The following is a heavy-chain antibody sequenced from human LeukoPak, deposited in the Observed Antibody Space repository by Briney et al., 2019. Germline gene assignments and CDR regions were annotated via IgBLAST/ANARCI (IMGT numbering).Heavy chain of an antibody. Sequence: PGGSLRLSCAASGFTFSSYSMNWVRQAPGKGLEWVSSISSSSSYIYYADSVKGRFTISRDNAKNSLYLQMNSLRAEDTAVYYCAREWGHVVVPASSPFDYWGQGTLVTVSS. V-gene: IGHV3-21*01. CDR1: GFTFSSYS. CDR3: AREWGHVVVPASSPFDY. D-gene: IGHD2-2*01. CDR2: ISSSSSYI. J-gene: IGHJ4*02.